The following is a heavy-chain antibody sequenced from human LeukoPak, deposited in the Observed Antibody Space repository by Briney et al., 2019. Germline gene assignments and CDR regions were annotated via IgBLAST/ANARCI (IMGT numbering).Heavy chain of an antibody. V-gene: IGHV4-39*01. Sequence: SETLSLTCTDSGDSITSSTYYWGWIRQPPGKGLGWIGSIYYTGSTYCNPSPKSRVTISVDTSKNQFSLKLRSVTAADTAVYYCARLYYYDAGGYPNPWGQGTLVTVSS. D-gene: IGHD3-22*01. CDR2: IYYTGST. J-gene: IGHJ5*02. CDR1: GDSITSSTYY. CDR3: ARLYYYDAGGYPNP.